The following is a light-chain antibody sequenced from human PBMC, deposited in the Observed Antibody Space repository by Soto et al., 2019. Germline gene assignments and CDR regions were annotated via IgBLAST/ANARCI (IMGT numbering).Light chain of an antibody. CDR2: AAS. V-gene: IGKV1-39*01. CDR3: KQSYSTPNT. CDR1: QSISSY. J-gene: IGKJ2*01. Sequence: DIQMTQSPSPLSASVGDRVTITCRASQSISSYLNWYQQKPGKAPKLLIHAASSLQSGVPSRFSGSGSGTDFTLTISSLQPEDFATYYGKQSYSTPNTFGQGTKLRSN.